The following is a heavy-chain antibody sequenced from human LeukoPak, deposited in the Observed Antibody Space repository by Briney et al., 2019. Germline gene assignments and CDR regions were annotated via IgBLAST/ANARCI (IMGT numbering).Heavy chain of an antibody. CDR1: GFTFSSYA. Sequence: PGGSLRLSCAASGFTFSSYAMSWVRPAPGKGLEWVSAISGSGGSTYYADSVKGRFTISRDNSKNTLYLQMNSLRAEDTAVYYCANGFDYDILTGYYNNDAFDIWGQGTMVTVSS. D-gene: IGHD3-9*01. CDR2: ISGSGGST. CDR3: ANGFDYDILTGYYNNDAFDI. J-gene: IGHJ3*02. V-gene: IGHV3-23*01.